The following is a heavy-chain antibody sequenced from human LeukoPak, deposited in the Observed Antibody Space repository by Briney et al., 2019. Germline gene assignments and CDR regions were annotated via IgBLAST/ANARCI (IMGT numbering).Heavy chain of an antibody. D-gene: IGHD3-10*01. CDR1: GGTFSSYA. Sequence: ASVKVSCKASGGTFSSYAISWVRQAPGQGLEWMGGIIPIFGTANYAQKFQGGVTITADESTSTAYMELSSLRSEDTAVYYCATYYYGSGSHYYFDYWGQGTLVTVSS. CDR3: ATYYYGSGSHYYFDY. J-gene: IGHJ4*02. CDR2: IIPIFGTA. V-gene: IGHV1-69*13.